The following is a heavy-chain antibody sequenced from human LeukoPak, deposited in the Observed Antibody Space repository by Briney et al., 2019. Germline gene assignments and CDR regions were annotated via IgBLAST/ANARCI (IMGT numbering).Heavy chain of an antibody. V-gene: IGHV3-23*01. CDR3: AKDIDEGSGWNY. CDR1: GFTFSSYA. Sequence: GGSLRLSCAASGFTFSSYAMSWVRQAPGKGLEWVSAISGSGGSTYYADSVKGRFTISRDNSKNTLHLQMNSLRAEDTAVYYCAKDIDEGSGWNYWGQGTLVTVSS. CDR2: ISGSGGST. J-gene: IGHJ4*02. D-gene: IGHD6-19*01.